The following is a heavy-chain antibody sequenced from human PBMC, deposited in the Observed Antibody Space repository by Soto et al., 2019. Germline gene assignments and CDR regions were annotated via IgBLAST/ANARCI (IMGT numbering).Heavy chain of an antibody. Sequence: GGSLRLSCAASGFTFSSYAMSWVRQAPGKGLEWVSAISGSGGSTYYADSVKGRFTISRDNSKNTLYLQMNSLRAEDTAVYYCAKVLGSGTDPYYFDYWGQGTLVTVSS. CDR2: ISGSGGST. CDR3: AKVLGSGTDPYYFDY. D-gene: IGHD3-10*01. J-gene: IGHJ4*02. CDR1: GFTFSSYA. V-gene: IGHV3-23*01.